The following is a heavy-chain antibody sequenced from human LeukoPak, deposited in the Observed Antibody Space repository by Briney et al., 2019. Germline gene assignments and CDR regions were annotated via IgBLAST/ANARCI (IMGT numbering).Heavy chain of an antibody. CDR1: GFTFSSYA. V-gene: IGHV3-23*01. CDR2: ISGSGGST. D-gene: IGHD3-3*01. Sequence: GGSLRLSCAASGFTFSSYAMSWVRQAPGKGLEWVSAISGSGGSTYYADSVKGRFTISRDNSKNTLYLQMNSLRAEDTAVYYCAPRITFFGVFIIPPIYFDYWGQGPLVTVSS. CDR3: APRITFFGVFIIPPIYFDY. J-gene: IGHJ4*02.